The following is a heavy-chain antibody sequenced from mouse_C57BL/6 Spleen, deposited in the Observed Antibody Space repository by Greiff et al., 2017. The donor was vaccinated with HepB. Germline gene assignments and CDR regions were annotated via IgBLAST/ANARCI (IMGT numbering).Heavy chain of an antibody. CDR1: GFTFTDYY. CDR3: ASSPGTPHYFDY. V-gene: IGHV1-36*01. CDR2: VYPYNGGT. J-gene: IGHJ2*01. Sequence: DVKLQESGPVLVKPGPSVKISCKASGFTFTDYYMHWVKQSHGKSLEWIGLVYPYNGGTSYNQKFKGKATLTVDTSSSTAYMELNSLTAEDSAVYYCASSPGTPHYFDYWGQGTTLTVSS. D-gene: IGHD4-1*01.